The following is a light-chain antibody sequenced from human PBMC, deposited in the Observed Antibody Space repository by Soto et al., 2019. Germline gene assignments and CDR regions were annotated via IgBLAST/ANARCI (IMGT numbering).Light chain of an antibody. CDR2: DPT. CDR1: RRISSW. V-gene: IGKV1-5*01. CDR3: QQYSGYPWT. Sequence: DIQMTQSPSTLSASVGDRVTITCRASRRISSWLAWYQQQPGKAPKLLVYDPTTLQSGVPSRFSGNGSGTEFTLTISRLQPEDLATYFCQQYSGYPWTFVQGTRVGIK. J-gene: IGKJ1*01.